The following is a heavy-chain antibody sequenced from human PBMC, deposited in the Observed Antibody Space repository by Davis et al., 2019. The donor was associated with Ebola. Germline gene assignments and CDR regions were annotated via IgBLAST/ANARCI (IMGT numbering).Heavy chain of an antibody. CDR3: ARTPVAVGYYYAPDY. J-gene: IGHJ4*02. Sequence: GESLKISCAASGFTFSSYAMHWVRQAPGKGLEWVAIISYDGSNKHYADSMKGRFTISRDNSKNTLYLQVNSLRAEDTAIYYCARTPVAVGYYYAPDYWGQGTLVTVSS. CDR2: ISYDGSNK. D-gene: IGHD3-10*01. CDR1: GFTFSSYA. V-gene: IGHV3-30-3*01.